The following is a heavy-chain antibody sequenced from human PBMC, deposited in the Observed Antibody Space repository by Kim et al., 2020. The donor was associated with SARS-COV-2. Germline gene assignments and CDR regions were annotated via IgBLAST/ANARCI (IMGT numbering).Heavy chain of an antibody. Sequence: SETLSLTCTVSGGSISTYYWNWIRQSPGKGLEAIGYIYQSGSINYNPSLKSRVTISVDTSKNLFSLNLRSVTAADTAVYYCARERSDGFDIWGPGTLVTV. V-gene: IGHV4-59*01. CDR1: GGSISTYY. J-gene: IGHJ3*02. CDR3: ARERSDGFDI. D-gene: IGHD3-16*01. CDR2: IYQSGSI.